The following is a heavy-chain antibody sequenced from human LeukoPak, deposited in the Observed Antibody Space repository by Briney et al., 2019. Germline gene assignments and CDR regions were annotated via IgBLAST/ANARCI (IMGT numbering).Heavy chain of an antibody. CDR2: IYHSGST. D-gene: IGHD3-3*01. CDR3: ARAPNYDFWSGYLDY. J-gene: IGHJ4*02. Sequence: SGTLSLTCTVSGYSIRSGDYWSWIRQPPGKGLEWIGNIYHSGSTYYNPSLKSRVIISVDTSKNHFSLKLSSVTAADTAVYYCARAPNYDFWSGYLDYWGQGTLVTVSS. V-gene: IGHV4-38-2*02. CDR1: GYSIRSGDY.